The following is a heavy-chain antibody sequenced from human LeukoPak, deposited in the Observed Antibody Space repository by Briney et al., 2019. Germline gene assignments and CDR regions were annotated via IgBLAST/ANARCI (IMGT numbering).Heavy chain of an antibody. CDR3: ARDQGDGRTLDY. V-gene: IGHV1-3*01. J-gene: IGHJ4*02. D-gene: IGHD5-24*01. CDR2: INAGNGNT. CDR1: GYTFTSYA. Sequence: ASVKVSCKASGYTFTSYAMHWVRQAPGQRLEWMGWINAGNGNTKYSQKFQGRVTITRDTSASTAYMELSSLRSEDTAVYYCARDQGDGRTLDYWGQGTLVTVSS.